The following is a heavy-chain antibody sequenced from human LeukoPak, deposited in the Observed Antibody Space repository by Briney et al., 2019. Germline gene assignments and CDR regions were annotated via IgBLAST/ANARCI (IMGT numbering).Heavy chain of an antibody. Sequence: GGSLRLSCAASGFTVSSNYMSWVRQAPGKGLEWVSVIYSGGSTYYADSVKCRFTISRDNSNNTLYLQMNRLRAEDTAVYYCARDGGRSYGDLPPGMDVWGQGTTVTVSS. CDR3: ARDGGRSYGDLPPGMDV. D-gene: IGHD4-17*01. CDR1: GFTVSSNY. CDR2: IYSGGST. V-gene: IGHV3-66*01. J-gene: IGHJ6*02.